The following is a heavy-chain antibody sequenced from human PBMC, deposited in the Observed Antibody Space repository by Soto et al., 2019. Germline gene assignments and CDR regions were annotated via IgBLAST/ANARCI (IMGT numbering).Heavy chain of an antibody. CDR2: IYYSGST. V-gene: IGHV4-30-4*01. D-gene: IGHD2-21*02. CDR1: GGSISSGDYY. CDR3: ARDSHVVVTATDAFDI. Sequence: TLSLTCTVSGGSISSGDYYWSWIRQPPGKGLEWIGYIYYSGSTYYNPSLKSRVTISVDTSKNQFSLKLSSVTAADTAVYYCARDSHVVVTATDAFDIWGRGTMVTVSS. J-gene: IGHJ3*02.